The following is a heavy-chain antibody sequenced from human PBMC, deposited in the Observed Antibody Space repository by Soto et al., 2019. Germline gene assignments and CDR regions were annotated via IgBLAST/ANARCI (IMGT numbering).Heavy chain of an antibody. CDR1: GYTFTSYA. Sequence: ASVKVSCKASGYTFTSYAMHWVRQAPGQRLEWMGWINAGNGNTKYSQKFQGRVTITRDTSASTAYMELSSLRSEDTAVYYCARDSWAGSGLNWFDPWGQGTLVTVS. D-gene: IGHD6-19*01. J-gene: IGHJ5*02. CDR2: INAGNGNT. CDR3: ARDSWAGSGLNWFDP. V-gene: IGHV1-3*01.